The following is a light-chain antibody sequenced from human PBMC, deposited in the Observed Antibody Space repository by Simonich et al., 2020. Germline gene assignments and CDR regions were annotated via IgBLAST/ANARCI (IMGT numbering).Light chain of an antibody. Sequence: AIQLTQSPSSLYASLGDRVTITCRASQGISSALAWYKQKPGKAPKLLIYDASSLESGVPSRFSGSGSGTDFTLTISSLQPEDFATYYCQQFNSYPRTFGQGTKVEIK. J-gene: IGKJ1*01. V-gene: IGKV1-13*02. CDR3: QQFNSYPRT. CDR1: QGISSA. CDR2: DAS.